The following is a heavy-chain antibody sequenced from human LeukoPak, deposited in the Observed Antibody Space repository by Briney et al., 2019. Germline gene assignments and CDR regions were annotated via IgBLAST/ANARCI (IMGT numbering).Heavy chain of an antibody. V-gene: IGHV3-30*04. J-gene: IGHJ1*01. Sequence: GRSLRLSCAASGFTFNSYAMHWVRQAPGKGLEWVAVISYDGSNKNYADSVKGRFTISRDNSKSTLYLQMNSLSAEDTAVYYCARSVVTATPHYFQHWGQGTLVTVSS. CDR3: ARSVVTATPHYFQH. D-gene: IGHD2-21*02. CDR1: GFTFNSYA. CDR2: ISYDGSNK.